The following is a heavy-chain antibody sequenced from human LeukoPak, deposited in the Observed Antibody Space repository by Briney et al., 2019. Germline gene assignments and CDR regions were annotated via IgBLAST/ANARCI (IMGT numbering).Heavy chain of an antibody. J-gene: IGHJ4*02. CDR2: INPNSGGT. CDR3: ARDGHDILTGYPDY. Sequence: GASVKVSCKASGDTFTGYYMHWVRQAPGQGLEWMEWINPNSGGTNYAQKFQGRVTMTRDTSISTAYMELSRLRSDDTAAYYCARDGHDILTGYPDYWGQGTLVTVSS. V-gene: IGHV1-2*02. CDR1: GDTFTGYY. D-gene: IGHD3-9*01.